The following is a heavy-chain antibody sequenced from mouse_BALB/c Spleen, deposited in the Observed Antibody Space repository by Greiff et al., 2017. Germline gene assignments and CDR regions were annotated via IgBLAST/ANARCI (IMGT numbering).Heavy chain of an antibody. CDR1: GYTFTSYW. CDR2: INPSTGYT. D-gene: IGHD1-1*01. J-gene: IGHJ3*01. Sequence: VKLQESGAELAKPGASVKMSCKASGYTFTSYWMHWVKQRPGQGLEWIGYINPSTGYTEYNQKFKDKAILTADKSSSTAYMQLSSLTSEDSAVYYCARDGVVAKGFAYWGQGTLVTVSA. CDR3: ARDGVVAKGFAY. V-gene: IGHV1-7*01.